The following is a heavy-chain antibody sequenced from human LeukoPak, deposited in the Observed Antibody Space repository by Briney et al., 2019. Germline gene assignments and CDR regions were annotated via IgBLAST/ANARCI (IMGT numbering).Heavy chain of an antibody. J-gene: IGHJ6*03. CDR3: ARDSYSYGYFSLPYYYYYYMDV. V-gene: IGHV3-9*01. CDR2: ISWNSGSI. D-gene: IGHD5-18*01. Sequence: PGRSLRLSCAASGFTFDDYAMHWVRQAPGKGLEWVSGISWNSGSIGYADSVKGRFTISRDNAKNSLYLQMNSLRADDTALYYCARDSYSYGYFSLPYYYYYYMDVWGKGTTVTISS. CDR1: GFTFDDYA.